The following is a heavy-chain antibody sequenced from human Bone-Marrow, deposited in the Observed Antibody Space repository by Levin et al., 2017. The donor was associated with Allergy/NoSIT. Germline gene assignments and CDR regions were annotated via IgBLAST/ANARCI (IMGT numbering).Heavy chain of an antibody. CDR3: ARASVFWSGYGP. CDR1: GYSISSGYY. V-gene: IGHV4-38-2*01. CDR2: IYHSGST. D-gene: IGHD3-3*01. J-gene: IGHJ5*02. Sequence: SETLSLTCAVSGYSISSGYYWGWIRQPPGKGLEWIGSIYHSGSTYYNPSLKSRVTISVDTSKNQFSLKLSSVTAADTAVYYCARASVFWSGYGPWGQGTLVTVSS.